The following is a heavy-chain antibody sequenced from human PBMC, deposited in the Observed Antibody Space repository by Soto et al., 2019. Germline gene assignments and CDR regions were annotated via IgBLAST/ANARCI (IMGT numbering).Heavy chain of an antibody. Sequence: QVHLQESGPGLVKPSQTLSLTCTVSGDSINSGNYYWNWIRQHPGKGLEWVGYIYHTGSTYYNPSLKSRLTLSVDTSSNQFSLRLSSVTAADTAVYYCARGGYCSVTSCPYAIHYYYAMDVWGQGTTVTVSS. CDR3: ARGGYCSVTSCPYAIHYYYAMDV. V-gene: IGHV4-31*03. J-gene: IGHJ6*02. D-gene: IGHD2-2*01. CDR2: IYHTGST. CDR1: GDSINSGNYY.